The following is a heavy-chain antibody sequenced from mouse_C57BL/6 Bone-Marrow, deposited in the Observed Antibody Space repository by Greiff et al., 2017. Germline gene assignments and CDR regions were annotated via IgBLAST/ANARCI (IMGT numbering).Heavy chain of an antibody. CDR2: INPYNGGT. D-gene: IGHD2-4*01. CDR3: ARYDYENAMDY. CDR1: GYTFTDYY. V-gene: IGHV1-19*01. Sequence: EVQLQQSGPVLVKPGASVKMSCKASGYTFTDYYMNWVKQSHGKSLEWIGVINPYNGGTSYNQKFKGKATLTVDKSSSTAYMELNSLTSEDSAVYYCARYDYENAMDYWGQGTSVTVSS. J-gene: IGHJ4*01.